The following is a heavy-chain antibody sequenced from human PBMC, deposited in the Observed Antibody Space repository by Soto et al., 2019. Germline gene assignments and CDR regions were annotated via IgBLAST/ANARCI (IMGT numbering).Heavy chain of an antibody. D-gene: IGHD6-19*01. CDR3: ARDPGSSGYFDY. J-gene: IGHJ4*02. CDR2: ISYDGSNK. V-gene: IGHV3-30-3*01. Sequence: QVQLVESGGGVVQPGGSLRLSCAASGFTFSSYAMHWVRQAPGKGLEWVAVISYDGSNKYYADSVKGRFTISRDNSKNTLYLQMNSLRAEDTAVYYCARDPGSSGYFDYWGQGTLVTVSS. CDR1: GFTFSSYA.